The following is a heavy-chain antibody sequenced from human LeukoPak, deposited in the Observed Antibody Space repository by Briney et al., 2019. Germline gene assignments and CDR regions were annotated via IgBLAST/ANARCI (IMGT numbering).Heavy chain of an antibody. CDR2: IIPTFGTA. Sequence: GASVKASCKASGGTSSSYAISCGRQAPGQGLEWMGRIIPTFGTANYTQTSQCRVTITTDESTSTAYMELSSLRSEDTAVYYCARDDLPARSFDYWGQGTLVTVSS. J-gene: IGHJ4*02. V-gene: IGHV1-69*05. CDR1: GGTSSSYA. CDR3: ARDDLPARSFDY.